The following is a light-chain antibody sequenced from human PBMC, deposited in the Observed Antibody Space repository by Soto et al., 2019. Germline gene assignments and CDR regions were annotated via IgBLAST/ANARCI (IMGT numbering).Light chain of an antibody. CDR3: QQSYSSLWT. CDR1: QSISSY. Sequence: DIQMTQSPSSVSAYVGDRVTITCRASQSISSYLNWYQQKPGEAPKLLMFAAASLQTGVPSRFSGSGSGSGTDFTLNISSLQPEDIATYYCQQSYSSLWTFGQGTKVDI. CDR2: AAA. J-gene: IGKJ1*01. V-gene: IGKV1-39*01.